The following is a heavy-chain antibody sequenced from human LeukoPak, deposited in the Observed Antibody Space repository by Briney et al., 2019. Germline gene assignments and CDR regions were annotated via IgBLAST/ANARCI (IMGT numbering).Heavy chain of an antibody. J-gene: IGHJ4*02. V-gene: IGHV3-30*04. CDR2: ISYDGSNK. Sequence: GGSLGLSCAASGFTFSSYAMHWVRQAPGKGLEWVAVISYDGSNKYYADSVKGRFTISRDNSKNTLYLQMNSLRAEDTAVYYCAKTSPYYYDSSGYEKPFDYWGQGTLVTVSS. CDR1: GFTFSSYA. CDR3: AKTSPYYYDSSGYEKPFDY. D-gene: IGHD3-22*01.